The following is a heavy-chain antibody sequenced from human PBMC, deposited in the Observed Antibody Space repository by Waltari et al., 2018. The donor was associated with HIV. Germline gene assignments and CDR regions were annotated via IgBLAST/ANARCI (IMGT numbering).Heavy chain of an antibody. CDR2: IYHTGRA. J-gene: IGHJ2*01. D-gene: IGHD1-26*01. Sequence: QLQLQESGPGLVKPSETLSLTCTVSGGSVSSSSYFWGWIRQPPGKGLGWGGRIYHTGRAYYNPSLKRRVTISVDTSKNQFSLKVTSVTAADTAVYYCARHALRVGAAYWNFDLWGRGTLVTVSS. CDR1: GGSVSSSSYF. V-gene: IGHV4-39*01. CDR3: ARHALRVGAAYWNFDL.